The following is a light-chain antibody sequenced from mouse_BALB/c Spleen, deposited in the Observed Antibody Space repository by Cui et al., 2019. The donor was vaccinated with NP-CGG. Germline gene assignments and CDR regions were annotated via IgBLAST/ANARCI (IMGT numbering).Light chain of an antibody. CDR1: TGAVTPNNN. Sequence: QAVVTQESTLTTSPGETVTITCRSRTGAVTPNNNANGVQEKPDHLFTGLICGTNNRVPGVPARFSCSLIGDKAALTITGAQTEDEAIYFCALWYSNHWVFGGGTKLTVL. CDR2: GTN. CDR3: ALWYSNHWV. V-gene: IGLV1*01. J-gene: IGLJ1*01.